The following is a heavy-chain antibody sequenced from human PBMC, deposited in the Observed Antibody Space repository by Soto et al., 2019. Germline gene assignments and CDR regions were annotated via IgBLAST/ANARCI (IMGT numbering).Heavy chain of an antibody. D-gene: IGHD6-13*01. CDR2: INPSGGST. V-gene: IGHV1-46*01. CDR3: ARGPGIAAAGTRFDY. CDR1: GYTFTSYC. J-gene: IGHJ4*02. Sequence: DSVKVSCKASGYTFTSYCMHWVRQAPGQGLEWMGIINPSGGSTSYAQKFQGRVTMTRDTSTSTVYMELSSLRSEDTAVYYCARGPGIAAAGTRFDYWGQGTLVTVSS.